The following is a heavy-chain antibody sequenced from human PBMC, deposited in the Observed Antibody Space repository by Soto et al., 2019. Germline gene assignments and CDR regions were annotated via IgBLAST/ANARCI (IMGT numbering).Heavy chain of an antibody. J-gene: IGHJ5*02. Sequence: SSETPSPTCAVSGCLLSRGSYSWRWIRPPPGKGLEWIGYFYLTGSTYYNPSLKSRVTISVDRSKNQFSLRLSSVTAADTAVYYCARGTTIGGDLNWFDPWGQGTLVTV. CDR3: ARGTTIGGDLNWFDP. V-gene: IGHV4-30-2*01. CDR2: FYLTGST. D-gene: IGHD2-21*02. CDR1: GCLLSRGSYS.